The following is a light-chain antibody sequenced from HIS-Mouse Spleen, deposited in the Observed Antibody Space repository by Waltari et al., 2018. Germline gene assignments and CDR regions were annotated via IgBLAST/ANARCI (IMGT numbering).Light chain of an antibody. CDR3: QAWDSSYSV. CDR1: ALPKKY. CDR2: QDS. V-gene: IGLV3-1*01. Sequence: SYELTQPPSVSVSPGQTARIPCSGDALPKKYAYWYQQKSGQSPVLVIYQDSKRPSGIPERFSGSNSGNTATLTISGTQAMDEADYYCQAWDSSYSVFGGGTKLTVL. J-gene: IGLJ2*01.